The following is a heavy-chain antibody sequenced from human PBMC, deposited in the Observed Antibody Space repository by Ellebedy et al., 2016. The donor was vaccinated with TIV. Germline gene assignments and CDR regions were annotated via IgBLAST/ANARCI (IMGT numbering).Heavy chain of an antibody. V-gene: IGHV1-69*06. J-gene: IGHJ3*02. Sequence: SVKVSXXASGGTFSSYAISWVRQAPGQGLEWMGGIIPIFGTANYAQKFQGRVTITADKSTSTAYMELSSLRSEDTAVYYCARAGRELPRGDAFDIWGQGTMVTVSS. D-gene: IGHD1-26*01. CDR3: ARAGRELPRGDAFDI. CDR2: IIPIFGTA. CDR1: GGTFSSYA.